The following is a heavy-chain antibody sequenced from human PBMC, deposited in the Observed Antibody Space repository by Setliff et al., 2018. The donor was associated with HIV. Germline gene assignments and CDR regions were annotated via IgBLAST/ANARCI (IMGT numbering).Heavy chain of an antibody. Sequence: PSETLSLTCNVSSGSVNNYWWTWIRQPPGKGLEWIGYIYYSGSTYYNPSLKSRVTTSVDTSKNQFSLMLSSVTAADTAVYYCARLGDYDSSGYSWFDYWGQGTLVTVSS. D-gene: IGHD3-22*01. V-gene: IGHV4-59*02. J-gene: IGHJ4*02. CDR2: IYYSGST. CDR1: SGSVNNYW. CDR3: ARLGDYDSSGYSWFDY.